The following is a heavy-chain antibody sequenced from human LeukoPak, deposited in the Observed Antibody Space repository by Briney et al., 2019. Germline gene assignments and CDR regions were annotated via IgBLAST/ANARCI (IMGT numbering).Heavy chain of an antibody. Sequence: PGGSLRLSCVASGFTVSSNYMTWVRQAPGKGLEWVAVIWYDGSNKYYADSVKGRFTISRDNSKNTLYLQMNSLRAEDTAVYYCARVNGYSYGKSNYFDYWGQGTLVTVSS. V-gene: IGHV3-33*08. J-gene: IGHJ4*02. CDR2: IWYDGSNK. D-gene: IGHD5-18*01. CDR1: GFTVSSNY. CDR3: ARVNGYSYGKSNYFDY.